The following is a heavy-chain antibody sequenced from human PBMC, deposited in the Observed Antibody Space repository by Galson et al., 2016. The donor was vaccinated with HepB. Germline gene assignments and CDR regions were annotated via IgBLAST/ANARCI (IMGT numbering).Heavy chain of an antibody. J-gene: IGHJ4*02. CDR2: VYTTGSP. Sequence: TLSLTCTVSGGSVNSYSHDWNWIRQPAGRGLEWIGRVYTTGSPNYNPSLKSRVSISIEMSKTQFSLNLSSATAADTAVYFCARGPGRLFASWGQGTLVTVSS. V-gene: IGHV4-61*02. CDR3: ARGPGRLFAS. CDR1: GGSVNSYSHD. D-gene: IGHD6-25*01.